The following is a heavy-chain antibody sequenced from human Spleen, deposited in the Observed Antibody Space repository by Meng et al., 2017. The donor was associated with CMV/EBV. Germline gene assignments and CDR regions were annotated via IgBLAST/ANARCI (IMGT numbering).Heavy chain of an antibody. Sequence: GESLKISCEGSGFTFANYWIAWVRQMPGKGLEWMGIIYPDDSDTRYSPSFQGQVVISADKSTNTAYLQWNSLKASDTAMYYCARQNMVGATLPAFDIWGQGTMVTVSS. D-gene: IGHD1-26*01. CDR2: IYPDDSDT. V-gene: IGHV5-51*01. J-gene: IGHJ3*02. CDR1: GFTFANYW. CDR3: ARQNMVGATLPAFDI.